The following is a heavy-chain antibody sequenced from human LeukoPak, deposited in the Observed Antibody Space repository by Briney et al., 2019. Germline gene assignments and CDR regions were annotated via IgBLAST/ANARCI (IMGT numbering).Heavy chain of an antibody. Sequence: GGSLRLSCAASGFTFSSYEMNWVRQAPGKGLEWVSYISSSGSTIYYADSVKGRFTISRDNAKNSLYLQMNSLRPEDTAVYYCARGGRRDGYDPFDYWGQGTLVTVSS. D-gene: IGHD5-24*01. CDR3: ARGGRRDGYDPFDY. V-gene: IGHV3-48*03. CDR1: GFTFSSYE. CDR2: ISSSGSTI. J-gene: IGHJ4*02.